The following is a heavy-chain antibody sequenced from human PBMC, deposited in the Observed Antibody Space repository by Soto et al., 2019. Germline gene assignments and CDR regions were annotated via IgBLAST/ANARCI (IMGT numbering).Heavy chain of an antibody. D-gene: IGHD1-26*01. J-gene: IGHJ4*02. CDR3: ARGIVGATDFDN. CDR2: IYSTSAT. CDR1: GLNVRNNY. Sequence: EVQLVESGGGLIQPGGSLRLSCEASGLNVRNNYMHWVRQAPGTGLEWVAVIYSTSATYYADSVKGRFTISSDDSDKTLFLQMNYLRLEDTAMYFCARGIVGATDFDNWGQGTLVTVSP. V-gene: IGHV3-53*01.